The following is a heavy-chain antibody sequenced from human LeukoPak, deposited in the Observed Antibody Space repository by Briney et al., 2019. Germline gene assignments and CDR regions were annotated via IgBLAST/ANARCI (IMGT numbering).Heavy chain of an antibody. CDR2: IYHSGST. V-gene: IGHV4-4*02. CDR1: GGSISSSNW. CDR3: ASIYSGYDPLFDY. D-gene: IGHD5-12*01. Sequence: SETLSLTCAVSGGSISSSNWWSWVRQPPGKGLEWIGEIYHSGSTNYNPSLKSRVTTSVDKSKNQFSLKLSSVTAADTAAYYCASIYSGYDPLFDYWGQGTLVTVSS. J-gene: IGHJ4*02.